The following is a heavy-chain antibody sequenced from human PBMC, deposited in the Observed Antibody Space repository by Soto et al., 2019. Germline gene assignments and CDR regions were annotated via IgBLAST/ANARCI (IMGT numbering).Heavy chain of an antibody. J-gene: IGHJ5*02. Sequence: GESLKISCKASGYSFPSYWTGWVRQMPGRGLEWMGIIYPSDSDTRYSPSFQGQVTISADKSISTAYLQWSSLKASDTAMYYCARGGVRNWFDPWGQGTLVTVSS. CDR1: GYSFPSYW. CDR3: ARGGVRNWFDP. CDR2: IYPSDSDT. D-gene: IGHD3-10*01. V-gene: IGHV5-51*01.